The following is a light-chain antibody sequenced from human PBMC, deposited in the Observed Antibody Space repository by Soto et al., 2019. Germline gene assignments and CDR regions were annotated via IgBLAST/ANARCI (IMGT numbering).Light chain of an antibody. J-gene: IGLJ3*02. CDR2: SNN. CDR3: AGWDDSLSGWV. CDR1: SSNIGSNY. Sequence: QSVLTQPPSASGTPGQRVTISCSGSSSNIGSNYVYWYQQLPGTATKLLIYSNNQRPSGVPDRFSGSKSGTSASLAISGLRSEDEADYYCAGWDDSLSGWVFGGGTKLTVL. V-gene: IGLV1-47*02.